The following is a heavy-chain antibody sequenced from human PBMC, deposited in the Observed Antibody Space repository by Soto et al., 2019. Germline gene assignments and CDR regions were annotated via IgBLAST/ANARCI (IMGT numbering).Heavy chain of an antibody. Sequence: GGSLRLSCAASGFTFSSYAMSWVRQAPGKGLEWVSAISGSGGSTYYADSVKGRFTISRDNSKNTLYLQMNSLRAEDTAVYYCAKETIIVPGSQAPLDYWGQGTLVTVSS. CDR2: ISGSGGST. D-gene: IGHD3-22*01. J-gene: IGHJ4*02. CDR1: GFTFSSYA. V-gene: IGHV3-23*01. CDR3: AKETIIVPGSQAPLDY.